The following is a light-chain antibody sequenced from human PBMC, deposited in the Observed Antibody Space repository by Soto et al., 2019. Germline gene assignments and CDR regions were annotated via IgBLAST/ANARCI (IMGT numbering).Light chain of an antibody. J-gene: IGKJ1*01. CDR1: QTISSW. CDR3: LHDYSYPWT. CDR2: KAS. V-gene: IGKV1-5*03. Sequence: DIQMTQSPSTLSGSVGDRVTITCRASQTISSWLAWYQQKPGKAPKILIYKASTLKSGVPSRFRGSGSGTECTLTISSLQAEDVATYYCLHDYSYPWTFGQGTKVDIK.